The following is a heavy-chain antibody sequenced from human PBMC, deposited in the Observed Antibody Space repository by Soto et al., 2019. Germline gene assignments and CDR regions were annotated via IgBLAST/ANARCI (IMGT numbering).Heavy chain of an antibody. CDR1: GDSIETYY. J-gene: IGHJ4*02. V-gene: IGHV4-59*08. D-gene: IGHD6-19*01. CDR2: IAYSGST. Sequence: SETLSLTCSVSGDSIETYYFNWIRQPPGKGLEWIGYIAYSGSTNYNPSLRSRVNISLDTAKSQFSLKLNSVTAADTAVYYCAGSMAVAVFESWGQGTLVTVSS. CDR3: AGSMAVAVFES.